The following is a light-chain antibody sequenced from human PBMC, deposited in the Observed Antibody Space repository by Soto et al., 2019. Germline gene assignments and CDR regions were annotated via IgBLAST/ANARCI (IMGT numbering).Light chain of an antibody. CDR2: DAS. CDR3: HQRQRWPRT. J-gene: IGKJ1*01. V-gene: IGKV3-11*01. CDR1: QSVTNS. Sequence: ETVMTQSPGTLSVSLGERATLSCRASQSVTNSLAWYQQKPGQAPRLLVYDASNRAAGIPGRFSGSGSGTDFTLTITSLEPEDFAFYYCHQRQRWPRTFGQGTKVDIK.